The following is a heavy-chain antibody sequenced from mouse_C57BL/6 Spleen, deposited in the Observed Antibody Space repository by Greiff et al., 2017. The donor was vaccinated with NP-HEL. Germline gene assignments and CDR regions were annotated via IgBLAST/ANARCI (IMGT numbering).Heavy chain of an antibody. V-gene: IGHV7-1*01. Sequence: EVKLVESGGGLVQSGRSLRLSCATSGFTFSDFYMEWVRQAPGKGLEWIAASRNKANDYTTEYSASVKGRFIVSRDTSQSILYLQMNALRAEDTAIYYCARSHYGIFAYWGQGTLVTVSA. J-gene: IGHJ3*01. CDR2: SRNKANDYTT. CDR1: GFTFSDFY. D-gene: IGHD1-1*02. CDR3: ARSHYGIFAY.